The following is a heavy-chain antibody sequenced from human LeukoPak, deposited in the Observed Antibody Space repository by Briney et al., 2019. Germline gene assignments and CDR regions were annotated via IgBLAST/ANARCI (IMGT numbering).Heavy chain of an antibody. CDR3: AKDDYGGDYFDY. CDR1: GFTFSSYG. Sequence: GGSLRLSCAASGFTFSSYGMHWVRQARGKGLEGVAFIRYDGSNKYYADSVKGRFTISRDNSKNTLYLQMNSLRAEDTAVYYCAKDDYGGDYFDYWGQGTLVTVSS. V-gene: IGHV3-30*02. CDR2: IRYDGSNK. D-gene: IGHD4-23*01. J-gene: IGHJ4*02.